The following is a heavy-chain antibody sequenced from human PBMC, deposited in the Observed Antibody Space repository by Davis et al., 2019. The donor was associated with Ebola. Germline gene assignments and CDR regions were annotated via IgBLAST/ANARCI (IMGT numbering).Heavy chain of an antibody. CDR1: ATPSRRSA. J-gene: IGHJ6*04. CDR2: ISRCGGST. D-gene: IGHD3-3*01. CDR3: ARSGLSFGVVKYHYGMDV. Sequence: GGSLRLSFADSATPSRRSALTWARHAPRTRLAWVAAISRCGGSTYYAGPVKGGFTVSRDNSKKTMYLQMNSLRAEDTAVYYCARSGLSFGVVKYHYGMDVWGKGTTVTVSS. V-gene: IGHV3-23*01.